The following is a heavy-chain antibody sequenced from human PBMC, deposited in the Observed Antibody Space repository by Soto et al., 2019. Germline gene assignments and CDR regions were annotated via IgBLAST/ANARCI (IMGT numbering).Heavy chain of an antibody. Sequence: GASVKVSCKASGDTFTTYDINWVRQATGHGLEWMGWINPNSGNIGYAQRFQGRVTVTRDTAIRTAYMEVSSLRSEDTAVYYCARGRASGSYYLLDYWGQGTLVTVSS. CDR3: ARGRASGSYYLLDY. CDR1: GDTFTTYD. J-gene: IGHJ4*02. CDR2: INPNSGNI. V-gene: IGHV1-8*01. D-gene: IGHD3-10*01.